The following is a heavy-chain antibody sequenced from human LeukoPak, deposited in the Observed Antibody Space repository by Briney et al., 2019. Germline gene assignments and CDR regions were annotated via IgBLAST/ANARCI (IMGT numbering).Heavy chain of an antibody. Sequence: GGSLRLSCAASGFTFTTYSMNWVRQAPGKGLEWVSYISSRGSSIYYGDSVKGRFTISRDNAKNSLYLQMNSLRVEDTAVYYCARDLVSYYNYYMDVWGKGTTVTVSS. V-gene: IGHV3-48*01. J-gene: IGHJ6*03. D-gene: IGHD3-16*01. CDR2: ISSRGSSI. CDR1: GFTFTTYS. CDR3: ARDLVSYYNYYMDV.